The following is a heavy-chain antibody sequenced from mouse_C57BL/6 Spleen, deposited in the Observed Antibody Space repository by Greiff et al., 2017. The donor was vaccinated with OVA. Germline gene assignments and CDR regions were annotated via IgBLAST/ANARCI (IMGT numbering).Heavy chain of an antibody. J-gene: IGHJ4*01. D-gene: IGHD2-3*01. CDR2: IRNKANNHAT. CDR3: TRNGYYGGYAMDY. V-gene: IGHV6-6*01. Sequence: EVMLVESGGGLVQPGGSMKLSCAASGFTFSDAWMDWVRQSPEKGLEWVAEIRNKANNHATYYAESVKGRFTISRDDSKSSVYLQMNSLRAEDTGIYYCTRNGYYGGYAMDYWGQGTSVTVSS. CDR1: GFTFSDAW.